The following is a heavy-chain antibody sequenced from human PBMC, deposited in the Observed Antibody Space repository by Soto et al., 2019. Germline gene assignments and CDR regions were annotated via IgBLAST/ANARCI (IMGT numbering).Heavy chain of an antibody. J-gene: IGHJ3*02. CDR2: IWYDGSNK. D-gene: IGHD2-2*02. V-gene: IGHV3-33*01. CDR1: GFTFSSYG. CDR3: ARDLVPAAIPIAAAGPRRGAFDI. Sequence: QVQLVESGGGVVQPGRSLRLSCAASGFTFSSYGMHWVRQAPGKGLEWVAVIWYDGSNKYYVDSVKGRFTISRDNSKNTLYLQMNSLRAEDTAVYYCARDLVPAAIPIAAAGPRRGAFDIWGQGTMVTVSS.